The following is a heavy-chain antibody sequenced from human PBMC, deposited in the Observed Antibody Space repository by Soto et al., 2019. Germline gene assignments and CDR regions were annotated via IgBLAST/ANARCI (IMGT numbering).Heavy chain of an antibody. V-gene: IGHV1-2*02. D-gene: IGHD6-13*01. CDR2: INPNSGGT. CDR1: GYTFTGYY. Sequence: ASVKVSCKASGYTFTGYYMHWVRQAPGQGLEWMGWINPNSGGTNYAQKFQGRVTMTRDTSISTAYMELSRLRSDDTGVYYCARRAAGDYYFGMDVWGQGTTVTVSS. J-gene: IGHJ6*02. CDR3: ARRAAGDYYFGMDV.